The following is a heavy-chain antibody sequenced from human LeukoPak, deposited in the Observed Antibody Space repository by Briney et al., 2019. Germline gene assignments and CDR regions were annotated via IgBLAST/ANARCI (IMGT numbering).Heavy chain of an antibody. CDR3: ARAIGCSSTSCYNWFDP. CDR1: GGSISSYY. CDR2: IYYSGST. D-gene: IGHD2-2*01. J-gene: IGHJ5*02. Sequence: SEILSLTCTVSGGSISSYYWSWIRQPPGKGLEWIGYIYYSGSTNYNPSLKSRVTISVDTSKNQFSLKLSSVTAADTAVYYCARAIGCSSTSCYNWFDPWGQGTLVTVSS. V-gene: IGHV4-59*01.